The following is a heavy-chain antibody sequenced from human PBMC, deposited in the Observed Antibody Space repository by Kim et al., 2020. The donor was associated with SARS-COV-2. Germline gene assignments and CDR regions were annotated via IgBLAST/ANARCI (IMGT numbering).Heavy chain of an antibody. CDR2: INHSGGT. CDR1: GGSLSGYS. V-gene: IGHV4-34*01. J-gene: IGHJ6*03. Sequence: SETLSLTCAVYGGSLSGYSWNWIRQRPGKGLEWIGEINHSGGTNYSPSLKSRVTMSIDTSKNQFSLRLSSVTAADTALYYCARGHTVVVPSPILGLGPIYYYYNMDVWGRGTTVTVSS. D-gene: IGHD2-2*01. CDR3: ARGHTVVVPSPILGLGPIYYYYNMDV.